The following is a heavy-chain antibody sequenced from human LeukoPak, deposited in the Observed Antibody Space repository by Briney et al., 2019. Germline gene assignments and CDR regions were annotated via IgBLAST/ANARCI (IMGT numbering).Heavy chain of an antibody. J-gene: IGHJ2*01. D-gene: IGHD5-24*01. V-gene: IGHV3-9*01. CDR3: AKGMGYWYFDL. CDR2: ISWNSGSI. CDR1: GFTFDDYA. Sequence: GRSLRLSCAASGFTFDDYAMHWVRQAPGKGLEWVSGISWNSGSIGYADSVKGRFTISRDNAKNSLYLQMNSLRAEDTALYYCAKGMGYWYFDLWGRGTLVTVSS.